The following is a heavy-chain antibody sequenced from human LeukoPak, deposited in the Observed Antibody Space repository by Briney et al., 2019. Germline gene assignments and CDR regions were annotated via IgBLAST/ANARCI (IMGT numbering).Heavy chain of an antibody. Sequence: ASVKVSCKASGYTFTSYYMHWVRQAPGQGPEWVGIINPSGGSTSYAQKFQGRVTITTDESTSTAYMELSSLRSEDTAVYYCARDQKDSSGSNWFDPWGQGTLVTVSS. CDR3: ARDQKDSSGSNWFDP. CDR2: INPSGGST. V-gene: IGHV1-46*01. D-gene: IGHD3-22*01. J-gene: IGHJ5*02. CDR1: GYTFTSYY.